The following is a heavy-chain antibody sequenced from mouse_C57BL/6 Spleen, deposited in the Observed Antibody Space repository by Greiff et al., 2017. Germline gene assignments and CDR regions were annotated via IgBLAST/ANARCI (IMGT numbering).Heavy chain of an antibody. Sequence: VQLKESVAELVRPGASVKLSCTASGFNIKNSYMHWVKQRPEQGLEWIGRIGPGNGNTKYAPKFQGKGTITADTSSNTAYLQLSSRTSEDTAIYYCAEFRGIYYGTGDYAMGDWGQGTSVTV. J-gene: IGHJ4*01. D-gene: IGHD2-1*01. CDR1: GFNIKNSY. V-gene: IGHV14-3*01. CDR3: AEFRGIYYGTGDYAMGD. CDR2: IGPGNGNT.